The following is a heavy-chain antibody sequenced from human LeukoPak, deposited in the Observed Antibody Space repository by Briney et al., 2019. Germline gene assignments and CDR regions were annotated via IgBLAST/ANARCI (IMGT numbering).Heavy chain of an antibody. CDR3: AREGDYDSSGYLNWFDP. CDR2: IIPIFGTA. Sequence: GASVKVSCKASGGTFSSYAISWVRQAPGQGLEWMGGIIPIFGTANYAQKFQGRVTITTDESTSTAYMELSSLRSEDTAVYYCAREGDYDSSGYLNWFDPWGQGTLVTVSS. D-gene: IGHD3-22*01. J-gene: IGHJ5*02. CDR1: GGTFSSYA. V-gene: IGHV1-69*05.